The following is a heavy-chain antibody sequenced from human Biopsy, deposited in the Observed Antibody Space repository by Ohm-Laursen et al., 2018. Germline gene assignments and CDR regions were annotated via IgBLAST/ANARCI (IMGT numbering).Heavy chain of an antibody. CDR2: ISISGSPA. D-gene: IGHD3-22*01. J-gene: IGHJ4*02. V-gene: IGHV3-48*03. CDR1: GFALTTYE. Sequence: SLRLSCASSGFALTTYEMNWVRQAPGKGLAWVSYISISGSPAYYSDSVKGRFTVSRDNAKNSIYLQMNRLIAEDTAVYYCEGYYYDVSGSCFDFWGQGALLTVSS. CDR3: EGYYYDVSGSCFDF.